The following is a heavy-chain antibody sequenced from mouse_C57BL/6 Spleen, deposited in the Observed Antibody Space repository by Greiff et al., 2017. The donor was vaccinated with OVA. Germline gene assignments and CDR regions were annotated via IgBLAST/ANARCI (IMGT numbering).Heavy chain of an antibody. CDR1: GFTFSDFY. CDR2: SRNKANDYTT. J-gene: IGHJ2*01. CDR3: ARDAYGKGFDY. D-gene: IGHD2-10*02. V-gene: IGHV7-1*01. Sequence: EVHLAESGGGLVQSGRSLRLSCATSGFTFSDFYMEWVRQAPGKGLEWIAASRNKANDYTTEYSASVKGRFIVSRDTSQSILYLQMNALRAEDTAIYYCARDAYGKGFDYWGQGTTLTVSS.